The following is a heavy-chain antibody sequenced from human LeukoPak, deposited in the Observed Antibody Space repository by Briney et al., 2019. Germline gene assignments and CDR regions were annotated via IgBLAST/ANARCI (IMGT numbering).Heavy chain of an antibody. CDR2: IYYSGST. CDR3: ARERLGTFDY. J-gene: IGHJ4*02. CDR1: GGSISSYY. Sequence: SETLSLTCTVSGGSISSYYWSWIRQPPGKGLEWIGYIYYSGSTNYSPSLKSRVTISVDTSKNQFSLKLSSVTAADTAVYYCARERLGTFDYWGQGTLVTVSS. V-gene: IGHV4-59*08. D-gene: IGHD1-1*01.